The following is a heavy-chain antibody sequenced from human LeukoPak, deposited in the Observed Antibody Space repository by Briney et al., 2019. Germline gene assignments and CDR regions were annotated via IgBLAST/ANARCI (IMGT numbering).Heavy chain of an antibody. J-gene: IGHJ4*02. D-gene: IGHD7-27*01. V-gene: IGHV3-11*04. Sequence: GGSLRLSCAASGFTFSDSYMTWIRQAPGKGLEWVSYISNSGSTIYYADSVKGRFTISRDNAKSSLYLQMNSLRAEDTAVYYCGRGHWGLDYWGQGTLVTVSS. CDR2: ISNSGSTI. CDR3: GRGHWGLDY. CDR1: GFTFSDSY.